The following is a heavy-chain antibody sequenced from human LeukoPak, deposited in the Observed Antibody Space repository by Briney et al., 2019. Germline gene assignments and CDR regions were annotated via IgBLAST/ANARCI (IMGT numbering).Heavy chain of an antibody. D-gene: IGHD3-10*01. CDR1: GSSITSYW. CDR2: IYPGDSDT. J-gene: IGHJ4*02. Sequence: GESLKISCKGSGSSITSYWIGFVRQMPGKRLEWMGIIYPGDSDTRYSPSFQGQVTISADKSLSTAYLQWSSLKASDTAMYYCARRGVPTGDALDYWGQGTLVTVSS. CDR3: ARRGVPTGDALDY. V-gene: IGHV5-51*01.